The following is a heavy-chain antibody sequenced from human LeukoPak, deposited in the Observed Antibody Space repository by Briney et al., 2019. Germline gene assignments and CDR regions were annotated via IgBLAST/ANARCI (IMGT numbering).Heavy chain of an antibody. D-gene: IGHD1-26*01. CDR3: ARGEWELRQFDY. J-gene: IGHJ4*02. CDR2: INHSGST. V-gene: IGHV4-34*01. CDR1: GGSISSYY. Sequence: SETLSLTCTVSGGSISSYYWSWIRQSPGKGLEWIGEINHSGSTNYNPSLKSRVTISVDTSKNQFSLKLSSVTAADTAVYYCARGEWELRQFDYWGQGTLVTVSS.